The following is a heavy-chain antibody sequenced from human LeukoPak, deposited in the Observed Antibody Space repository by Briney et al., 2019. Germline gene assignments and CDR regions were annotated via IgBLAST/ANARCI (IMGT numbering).Heavy chain of an antibody. CDR2: IRGSCGST. J-gene: IGHJ3*02. CDR1: GFTFSSYA. D-gene: IGHD2/OR15-2a*01. Sequence: PGGSPRLSCVASGFTFSSYAMSWVRPAPGKGVEWVSAIRGSCGSTYYADSVKGRFTITRDNSKNPLYRQMNSLRAEDTAVYYCAKAVAHVRIYAFDIWGQGTMVTVSS. V-gene: IGHV3-23*01. CDR3: AKAVAHVRIYAFDI.